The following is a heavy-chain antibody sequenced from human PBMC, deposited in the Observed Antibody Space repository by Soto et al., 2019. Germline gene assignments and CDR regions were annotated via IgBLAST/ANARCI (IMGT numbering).Heavy chain of an antibody. D-gene: IGHD6-19*01. CDR1: GFTFSSYD. V-gene: IGHV3-13*01. CDR2: IGTAGDT. Sequence: GGSLRLSCAASGFTFSSYDMHWVRQATGKGLEWVSAIGTAGDTYYPGSVKGRFTISRENAKNSLYLQMNSLRGGDTAVYYCARSYSSGWYRGHAFDIWGQGTMVTVSS. J-gene: IGHJ3*02. CDR3: ARSYSSGWYRGHAFDI.